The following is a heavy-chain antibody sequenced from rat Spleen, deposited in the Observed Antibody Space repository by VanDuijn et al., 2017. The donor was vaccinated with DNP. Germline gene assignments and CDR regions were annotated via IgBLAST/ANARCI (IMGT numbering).Heavy chain of an antibody. CDR3: ASWGIRAYYFDS. J-gene: IGHJ2*01. Sequence: EVQLVESGGDLVQPGRSLKLSCAASGFSFSDYYMAWVRQAPTKGLEWVAYISYDGGNTYYGDSVKGRFTISRDNAENTLYLQMNSLRFEDTATYYCASWGIRAYYFDSWGQGVMVTVSS. CDR2: ISYDGGNT. CDR1: GFSFSDYY. V-gene: IGHV5-22*01. D-gene: IGHD4-3*01.